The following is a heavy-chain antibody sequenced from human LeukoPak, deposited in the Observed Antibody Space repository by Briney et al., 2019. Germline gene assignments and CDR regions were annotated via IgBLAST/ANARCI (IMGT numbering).Heavy chain of an antibody. J-gene: IGHJ4*02. D-gene: IGHD1-1*01. CDR2: IYPGDSDT. Sequence: GESLKISCKASESSFTNYWIGWVRQMPGKGLEWMGIIYPGDSDTRYSPSSQDQVTISADKSISTAYLQWSCLQAAVTANYYCVSLFRNWSDGGVDQWGQGTLVTVSS. CDR1: ESSFTNYW. CDR3: VSLFRNWSDGGVDQ. V-gene: IGHV5-51*01.